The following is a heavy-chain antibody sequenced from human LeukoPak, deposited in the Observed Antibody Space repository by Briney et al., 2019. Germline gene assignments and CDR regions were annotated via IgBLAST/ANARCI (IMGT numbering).Heavy chain of an antibody. V-gene: IGHV3-30*04. D-gene: IGHD6-25*01. J-gene: IGHJ4*02. CDR1: GFTFSSYA. CDR2: ISYDGSNK. CDR3: AKDGGTGRIAATGADY. Sequence: GGSLRLSCAASGFTFSSYAMHWVRQAPGKGLEWVAVISYDGSNKYYADSVKGRFTISRDISENTLYLQMNSLRAEDTAVYYCAKDGGTGRIAATGADYWGRGTLVTVSS.